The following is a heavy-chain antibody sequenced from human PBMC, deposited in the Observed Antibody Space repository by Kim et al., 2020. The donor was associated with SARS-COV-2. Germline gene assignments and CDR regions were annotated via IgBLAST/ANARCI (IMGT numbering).Heavy chain of an antibody. V-gene: IGHV1-46*01. CDR3: ASSSSWYTPNGYMDV. CDR2: INPSGGST. D-gene: IGHD6-13*01. J-gene: IGHJ6*03. Sequence: ASVKVSCKASGYTFTSYYMHWVRQAPGQGLEWMGIINPSGGSTSYAQKFQGRVTMTRDTSTSTVYMELSSLRSEDTAVYYCASSSSWYTPNGYMDVWGKGTKVTVSS. CDR1: GYTFTSYY.